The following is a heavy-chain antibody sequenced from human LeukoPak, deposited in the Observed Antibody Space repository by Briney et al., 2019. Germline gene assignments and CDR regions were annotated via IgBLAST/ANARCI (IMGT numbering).Heavy chain of an antibody. V-gene: IGHV4-34*01. J-gene: IGHJ4*02. CDR2: IKHGAST. Sequence: SETLSLTCAVYGGSFSGYFWSWIRQSPGKGLEWIGEIKHGASTNYNPSLKSRVTISVDTSKNQFSLRLSSVTAADTAVYYCARGGFYCGGDCYVDYWGQGTLVTVSS. D-gene: IGHD2-21*02. CDR3: ARGGFYCGGDCYVDY. CDR1: GGSFSGYF.